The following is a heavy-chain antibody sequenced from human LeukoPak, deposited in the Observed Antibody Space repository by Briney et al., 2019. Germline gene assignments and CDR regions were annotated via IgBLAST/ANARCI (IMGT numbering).Heavy chain of an antibody. CDR1: GYTFTSYA. CDR3: ARDSGSGSNDY. J-gene: IGHJ4*02. V-gene: IGHV1-3*01. CDR2: ISAGNGNT. Sequence: ASVRVSCKASGYTFTSYAIHWVRQAPGQRLEWMGWISAGNGNTKYSQNFQGRVTFISNTSATTAFMELSSLRSEDAAVYYCARDSGSGSNDYWGQGTLVTVSS. D-gene: IGHD1-26*01.